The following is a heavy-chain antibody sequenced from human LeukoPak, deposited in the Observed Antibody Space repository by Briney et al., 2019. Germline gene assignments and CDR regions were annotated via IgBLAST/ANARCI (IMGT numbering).Heavy chain of an antibody. J-gene: IGHJ4*02. CDR2: IWYDGSNK. V-gene: IGHV3-33*01. CDR1: GFTFSSYG. CDR3: ARDPTLSRLFDY. Sequence: GRSLRLSCAAPGFTFSSYGMHWVRQAPGKGLEWVAVIWYDGSNKYYADSVKGRFTISRDNSKNTLYLQMNSLRAEDTAVYYCARDPTLSRLFDYWGQGTLVTVSS.